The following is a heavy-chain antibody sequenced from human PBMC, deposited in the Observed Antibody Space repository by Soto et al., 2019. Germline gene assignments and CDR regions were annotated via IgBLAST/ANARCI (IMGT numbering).Heavy chain of an antibody. CDR3: AKNGGKPTLLDY. Sequence: SETLSLTCTVSGGSISSYYWSWIRQPPGKGLEWIGYIYYSGSTNYNPSLKSRVTISVDTSKNHFSLKLSSVTAADTALYYFAKNGGKPTLLDYWGQGTPDTVSP. CDR2: IYYSGST. V-gene: IGHV4-59*01. CDR1: GGSISSYY. J-gene: IGHJ4*02. D-gene: IGHD3-16*01.